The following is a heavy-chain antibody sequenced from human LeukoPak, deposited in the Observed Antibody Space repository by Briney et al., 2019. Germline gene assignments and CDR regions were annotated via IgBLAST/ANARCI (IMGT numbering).Heavy chain of an antibody. J-gene: IGHJ5*01. CDR3: ARARSQNWFDS. V-gene: IGHV1-18*01. CDR2: LAVYNGHT. Sequence: GASVKVSCKASGYTFTTYGVSWVRQAPGQGLEWMGWLAVYNGHTDYAQKFQGRVTMTTDTSTSTAYMKLRGLRSDDTATYYCARARSQNWFDSWGQGTLVTVST. D-gene: IGHD2/OR15-2a*01. CDR1: GYTFTTYG.